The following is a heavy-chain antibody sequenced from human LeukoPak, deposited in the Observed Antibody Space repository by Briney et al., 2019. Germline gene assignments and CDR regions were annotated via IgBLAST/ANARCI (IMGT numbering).Heavy chain of an antibody. J-gene: IGHJ4*02. D-gene: IGHD2-2*01. V-gene: IGHV3-48*03. CDR2: IGVSGTTM. CDR1: GFTFSSYE. CDR3: ARERYCSSTSCPHGDLDY. Sequence: GKSLRLSCAASGFTFSSYEMNWVRQAPGKGLEWVSYIGVSGTTMYYAESVKGRFTISRDNAKNSLYLQINSLRAEDTAVYYCARERYCSSTSCPHGDLDYWGQGTLVSVSS.